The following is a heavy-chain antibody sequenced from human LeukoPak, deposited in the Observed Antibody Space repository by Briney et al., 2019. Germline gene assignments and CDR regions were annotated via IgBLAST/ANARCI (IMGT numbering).Heavy chain of an antibody. V-gene: IGHV3-30-3*01. J-gene: IGHJ4*02. Sequence: GGSLRLSCAASGFTFSSYWMHWVRQAPGKGLEWVAVISYDGSNKYYADSVKGRFTISRDNSKNTLYLQMNSLRAEDTAVYYCARDRVVYQLLYGIDYWGQGTLVTVSS. D-gene: IGHD2-2*02. CDR3: ARDRVVYQLLYGIDY. CDR2: ISYDGSNK. CDR1: GFTFSSYW.